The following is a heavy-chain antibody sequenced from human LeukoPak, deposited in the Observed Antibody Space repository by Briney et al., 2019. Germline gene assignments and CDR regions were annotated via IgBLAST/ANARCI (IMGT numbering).Heavy chain of an antibody. CDR2: ISYDGSNK. CDR3: ARSSCSSTSCSTNYGMDV. D-gene: IGHD2-2*01. J-gene: IGHJ6*02. V-gene: IGHV3-30-3*01. CDR1: GFTFSSYT. Sequence: PGGSLRLSCAASGFTFSSYTMRWVRQVPGKGLEWVAIISYDGSNKYHADFVRGRFTISRDNSKNTLYLQMNSLRVEDTAVYYCARSSCSSTSCSTNYGMDVWGQGTTVTVSS.